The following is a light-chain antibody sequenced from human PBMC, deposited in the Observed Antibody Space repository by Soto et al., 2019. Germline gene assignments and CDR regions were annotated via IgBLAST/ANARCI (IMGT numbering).Light chain of an antibody. CDR2: DAS. Sequence: IQMTQSPSSLSASVGDRVTITCQASQDMKNYLNWYQQKSGKAPKLLIYDASDLETGVPSRFSGSGSGTDFTFTINSLQPEDIATYYCQQYDNLPLTFGGGTKVDI. CDR3: QQYDNLPLT. CDR1: QDMKNY. V-gene: IGKV1-33*01. J-gene: IGKJ4*01.